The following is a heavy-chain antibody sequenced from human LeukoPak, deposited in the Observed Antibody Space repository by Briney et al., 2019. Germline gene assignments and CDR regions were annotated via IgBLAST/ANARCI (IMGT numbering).Heavy chain of an antibody. J-gene: IGHJ4*02. Sequence: ASVKVSCKASGYTLSSYHIHWVRQAPGQGLEWMGKINPSFNPGVDVTSYAQKFQGRVTMTRDTSTNTVYMELGSLRSEDTAVYYCARAWESIAGYYFDYWGQRTLVTVSS. D-gene: IGHD1-26*01. CDR2: INPSFNPGVDVT. V-gene: IGHV1-46*01. CDR1: GYTLSSYH. CDR3: ARAWESIAGYYFDY.